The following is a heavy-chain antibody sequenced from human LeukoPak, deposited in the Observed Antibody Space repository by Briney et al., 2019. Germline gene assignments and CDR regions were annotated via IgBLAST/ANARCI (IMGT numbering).Heavy chain of an antibody. CDR2: INHSGST. V-gene: IGHV4-34*01. CDR3: AGRVPAAPFDY. D-gene: IGHD2-2*01. J-gene: IGHJ4*02. Sequence: PSEILSLTCAVYGGSFSGYYWSWIRQPPGKGLEWIGEINHSGSTNYNPSLKSRVTISVDTSKNQFSLKLSSVTAADTAVYYCAGRVPAAPFDYWGQGTLVTVSS. CDR1: GGSFSGYY.